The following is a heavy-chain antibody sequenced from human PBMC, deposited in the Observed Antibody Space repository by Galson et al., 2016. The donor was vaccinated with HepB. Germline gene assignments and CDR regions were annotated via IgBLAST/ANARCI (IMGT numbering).Heavy chain of an antibody. Sequence: SLRLSCAASGFTFSNYAMNWVRQAPGKGLQWVSTISDSGSSTYYADSVQGRFTISRDNSKNTLYLQMNSLRAEDTAVYYCSKDRAGSISWGCGTWGQGALVTVSS. V-gene: IGHV3-23*01. CDR2: ISDSGSST. CDR1: GFTFSNYA. J-gene: IGHJ5*02. D-gene: IGHD3-10*01. CDR3: SKDRAGSISWGCGT.